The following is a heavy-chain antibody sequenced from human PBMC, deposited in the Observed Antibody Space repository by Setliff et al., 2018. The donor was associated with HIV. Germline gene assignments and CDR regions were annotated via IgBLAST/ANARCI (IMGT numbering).Heavy chain of an antibody. V-gene: IGHV4-59*12. CDR3: ATLKKFPATPMDV. J-gene: IGHJ6*04. CDR2: IYFSGST. CDR1: DASISNYH. Sequence: SETLSLTCTVSDASISNYHWSWIRQPPGKGLEWIGYIYFSGSTNYNPSLKSRVTISVDTSKNQFSLKLSSVTAADTAVYYCATLKKFPATPMDVWGKGTTVTSPQ.